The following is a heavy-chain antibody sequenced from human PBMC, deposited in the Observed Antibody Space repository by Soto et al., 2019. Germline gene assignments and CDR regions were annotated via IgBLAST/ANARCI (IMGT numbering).Heavy chain of an antibody. CDR2: ISYDGSNK. CDR1: GFTFSSYA. J-gene: IGHJ5*02. V-gene: IGHV3-30-3*01. D-gene: IGHD4-17*01. CDR3: ASYYGDYSRRPFDP. Sequence: GGSLRLSWAASGFTFSSYAMHWVRQAPGKGLEWVAVISYDGSNKYYADSVKGRFTISRDNSKNTLYLQMNSLRAEDTAVYYCASYYGDYSRRPFDPWGQGTLVTVSS.